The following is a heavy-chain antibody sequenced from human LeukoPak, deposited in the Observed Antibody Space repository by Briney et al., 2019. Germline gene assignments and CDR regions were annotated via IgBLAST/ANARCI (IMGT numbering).Heavy chain of an antibody. J-gene: IGHJ4*02. D-gene: IGHD2-8*02. Sequence: PRASLRLSCAASGFTFSSYAMSWVRQAPGKGLEWVSAISGSGGSTYYADSVKGRFTISRDNSKNTLYLQMNSLRAEDAAVYYCAKDNWWGLVIYYFDYWGQGTLVTVSS. V-gene: IGHV3-23*01. CDR3: AKDNWWGLVIYYFDY. CDR1: GFTFSSYA. CDR2: ISGSGGST.